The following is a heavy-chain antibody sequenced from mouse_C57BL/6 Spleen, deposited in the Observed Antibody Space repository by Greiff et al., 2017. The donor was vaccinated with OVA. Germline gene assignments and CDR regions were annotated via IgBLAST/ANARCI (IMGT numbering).Heavy chain of an antibody. Sequence: QVQLKESGAELVRPGASVTLSCKASGYTFTDYEMHWVKQTPVHGLEWIGAIDPETGGTAYNQKFKGKAILTADKSSSTAYMELRSLTSEDSAVYYCTRTGYYGSSERDYWGQGTTLTVSS. V-gene: IGHV1-15*01. CDR3: TRTGYYGSSERDY. CDR1: GYTFTDYE. D-gene: IGHD1-1*01. J-gene: IGHJ2*01. CDR2: IDPETGGT.